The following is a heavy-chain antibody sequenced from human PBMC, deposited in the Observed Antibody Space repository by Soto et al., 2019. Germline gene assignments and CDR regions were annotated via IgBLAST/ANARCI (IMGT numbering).Heavy chain of an antibody. CDR3: ASARAGSGRWFDS. CDR2: ISSNSITI. CDR1: GFTFSDYY. D-gene: IGHD1-26*01. J-gene: IGHJ5*01. Sequence: QVQLVESGGGLVKPGGSLRLSCAASGFTFSDYYMSWIRQAPGKGLEWLSYISSNSITIYYADSVKGRFTISRDNARNSLYLQMNSLKVEDKAMHYCASARAGSGRWFDSWGQGTLVAVSS. V-gene: IGHV3-11*01.